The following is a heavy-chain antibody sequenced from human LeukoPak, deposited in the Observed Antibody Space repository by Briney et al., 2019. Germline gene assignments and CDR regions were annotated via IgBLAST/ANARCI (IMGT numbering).Heavy chain of an antibody. CDR2: INPNSGYT. CDR1: GYTFTGYY. Sequence: GASVKVSCKASGYTFTGYYMHWVRQAPGQGLEWMGWINPNSGYTNYAQKFQGRVTVTRDTSISTAYMELSRLRSDDTAVYYCARGYCSSTSCFPHYYMDVWGKGTTVTISS. J-gene: IGHJ6*03. D-gene: IGHD2-2*01. CDR3: ARGYCSSTSCFPHYYMDV. V-gene: IGHV1-2*02.